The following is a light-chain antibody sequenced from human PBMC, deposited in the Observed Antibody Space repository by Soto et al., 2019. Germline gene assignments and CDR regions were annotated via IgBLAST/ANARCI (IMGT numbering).Light chain of an antibody. J-gene: IGKJ3*01. CDR3: QQYGSSPFT. Sequence: EIVLTQSPGTLSLSPGERATLSCRASQSISSSFLAWYQQRPGQAPRLLIHGVSSKAAGIPDKFSGSGSGTDFTLTINSLEPEDFALYFCQQYGSSPFTFGPGTQREIK. CDR1: QSISSSF. CDR2: GVS. V-gene: IGKV3-20*01.